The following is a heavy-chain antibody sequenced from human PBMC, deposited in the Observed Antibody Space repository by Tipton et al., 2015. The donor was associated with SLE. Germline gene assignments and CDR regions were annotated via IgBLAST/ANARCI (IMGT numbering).Heavy chain of an antibody. CDR1: GFTFSSYE. J-gene: IGHJ3*02. Sequence: SLRLSCAASGFTFSSYEMNWVCQAPGKGLEWVSYITSSGSTIYYADSVKGRFTISRDNAKNSLYLQMNSLRAEDTAVYYCARDLYGGNSGDAFDIWGQGTMVTVSS. CDR3: ARDLYGGNSGDAFDI. V-gene: IGHV3-48*03. CDR2: ITSSGSTI. D-gene: IGHD4-23*01.